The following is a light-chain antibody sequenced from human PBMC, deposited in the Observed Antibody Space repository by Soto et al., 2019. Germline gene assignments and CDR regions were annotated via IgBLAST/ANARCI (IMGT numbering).Light chain of an antibody. CDR3: TSYTKSGTYN. CDR1: SSDVGSYNF. CDR2: DVN. Sequence: QSALTQPASVSGSPGQSITISCTGTSSDVGSYNFVSWYQHHPGRVPKLIIFDVNNRPSGISNRFSGSKSDNTASLTISGLQAEDEAAYYCTSYTKSGTYNLGPGTKVTVL. V-gene: IGLV2-14*03. J-gene: IGLJ1*01.